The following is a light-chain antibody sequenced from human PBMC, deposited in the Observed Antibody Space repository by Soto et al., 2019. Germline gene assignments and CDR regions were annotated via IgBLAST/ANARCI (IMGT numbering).Light chain of an antibody. V-gene: IGLV6-57*03. CDR1: SGNIARNY. CDR2: EDN. Sequence: LTQLHCVSESPGQTITISCTRSSGNIARNYVQWYQQRPGSAPTTVIFEDNQRPSGVPDRFSGSIDSSSNSASLTISGLRAEDEADYYCQSYDTRNQVFGGGTKLTVL. CDR3: QSYDTRNQV. J-gene: IGLJ2*01.